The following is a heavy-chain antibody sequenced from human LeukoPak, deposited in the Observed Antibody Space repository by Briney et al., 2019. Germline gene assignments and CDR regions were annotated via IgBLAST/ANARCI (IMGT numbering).Heavy chain of an antibody. CDR3: XXDAQXGFDYSNSLEH. V-gene: IGHV3-33*01. Sequence: GGSLRLSCVASGFTFSHYGMHWVRQAPGKGLEWVAVIWSDATNQYYADSVKGRFTISRDNFKNTVSLQMNSLRAEDTAIYYXXXDAQXGFDYSNSLEHWGQGSLVTVSS. CDR2: IWSDATNQ. D-gene: IGHD4-11*01. J-gene: IGHJ4*02. CDR1: GFTFSHYG.